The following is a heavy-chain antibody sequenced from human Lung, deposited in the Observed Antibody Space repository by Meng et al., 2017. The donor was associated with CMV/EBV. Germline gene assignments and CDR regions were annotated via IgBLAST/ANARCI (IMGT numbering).Heavy chain of an antibody. Sequence: VQLVQCGAEGKMPGASGKISCQASGYTFSGFYMNWARQAPGHGLDWLGRVNPVSDDTHYAQKFVGRLTVTRGATINTAFMELTSLRPDDTAVYYCAKSSDNGWSSWGPGTLVTVSS. CDR1: GYTFSGFY. CDR3: AKSSDNGWSS. CDR2: VNPVSDDT. V-gene: IGHV1-2*06. D-gene: IGHD6-19*01. J-gene: IGHJ4*01.